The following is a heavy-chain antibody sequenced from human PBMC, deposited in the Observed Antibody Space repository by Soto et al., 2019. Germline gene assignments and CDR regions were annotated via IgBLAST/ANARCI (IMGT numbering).Heavy chain of an antibody. D-gene: IGHD1-1*01. V-gene: IGHV4-38-2*02. J-gene: IGHJ1*01. CDR2: IYPSVSS. CDR1: GFAISRGYY. Sequence: SETLSLTCNVSGFAISRGYYWSWVRQPPGKGLEWIGSIYPSVSSYHNPSLESRLTLSIDTSKNQFTLKLASVTAADTALYYCAREKVGTTFCENSGQGT. CDR3: AREKVGTTFCEN.